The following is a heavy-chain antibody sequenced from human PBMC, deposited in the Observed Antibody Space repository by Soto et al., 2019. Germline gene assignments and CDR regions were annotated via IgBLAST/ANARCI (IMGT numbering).Heavy chain of an antibody. J-gene: IGHJ4*02. V-gene: IGHV4-59*01. CDR1: GGSISSYY. CDR3: ARVVVSSGYYRLDY. CDR2: IYYSGST. D-gene: IGHD3-22*01. Sequence: SETLSLTCTVSGGSISSYYWSWIRQPPGKGLEWIGYIYYSGSTNYNPSLKSRVTISVDTSKNQFSLKLSSVTAADTAVYYCARVVVSSGYYRLDYWGQGTLVTVSS.